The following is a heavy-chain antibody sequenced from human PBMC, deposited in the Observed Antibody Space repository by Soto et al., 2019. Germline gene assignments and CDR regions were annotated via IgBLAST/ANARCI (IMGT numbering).Heavy chain of an antibody. V-gene: IGHV3-30*18. CDR3: AKGSWSAHQVLDH. J-gene: IGHJ4*02. D-gene: IGHD3-10*01. Sequence: SLRLSCAASGFTFSNYGMHWVRQAPGKGLEWVTTISSDGNDKYYADSVKGRFTISRDNSKNTLDLQMNGLRAEDTAVYYCAKGSWSAHQVLDHWGQGTLVTVS. CDR2: ISSDGNDK. CDR1: GFTFSNYG.